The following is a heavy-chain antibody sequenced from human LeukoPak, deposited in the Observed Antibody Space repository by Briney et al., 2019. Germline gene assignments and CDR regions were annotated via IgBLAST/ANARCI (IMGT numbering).Heavy chain of an antibody. J-gene: IGHJ6*03. D-gene: IGHD6-13*01. Sequence: ASVKVSCKATGYTFTDFYMLWVRQAPGQGLEWMGWMNPNSDNTGYAQKLQGRVTMTRNTSISTAYMELRSLRSDDTAVYYCAREAVLYRDGSSWFYYYYYMDVWGKGTTVAVSS. V-gene: IGHV1-8*02. CDR2: MNPNSDNT. CDR1: GYTFTDFY. CDR3: AREAVLYRDGSSWFYYYYYMDV.